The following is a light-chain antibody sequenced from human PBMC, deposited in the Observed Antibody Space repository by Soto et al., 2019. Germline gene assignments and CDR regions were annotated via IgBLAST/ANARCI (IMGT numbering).Light chain of an antibody. CDR3: LQYNNLWA. V-gene: IGKV3-15*01. CDR1: QNIYSN. Sequence: IVMTQSPATLSVSPGERATLSCRASQNIYSNIAWYQQRPGQAPRLLIYRASTRATGVPARFSGSGSGTEFTLTISSLQSEDFTVYSCLQYNNLWALGQGTKV. CDR2: RAS. J-gene: IGKJ1*01.